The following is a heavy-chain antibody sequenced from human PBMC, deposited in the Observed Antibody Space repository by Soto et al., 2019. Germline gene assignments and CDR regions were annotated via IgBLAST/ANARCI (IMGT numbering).Heavy chain of an antibody. CDR3: ARSYYDSSGLDY. Sequence: GASVKVSCKASGYTFTSYYMHWVRQAPGQGLEWMGIINPSGGSTSYAQKFQGRVAMIRDTSTSTVYMDLSSLRSEDTAVYYCARSYYDSSGLDYWGQGTLVTVSS. J-gene: IGHJ4*02. V-gene: IGHV1-46*01. CDR1: GYTFTSYY. CDR2: INPSGGST. D-gene: IGHD3-22*01.